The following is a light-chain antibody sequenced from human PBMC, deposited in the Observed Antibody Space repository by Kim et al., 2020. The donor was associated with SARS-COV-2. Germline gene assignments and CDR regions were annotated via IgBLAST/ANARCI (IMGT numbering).Light chain of an antibody. CDR1: SSDVGRYHV. CDR2: EVT. V-gene: IGLV2-23*02. J-gene: IGLJ3*02. Sequence: QSALTQPASVSGSPGQSITISCTGTSSDVGRYHVVSWYQHHPGKAPKLIIFEVTKRPSGISNRFSASKSGNTASLTISGLQPEDEATYYCCSYRSGFEVFGGGTKVTVL. CDR3: CSYRSGFEV.